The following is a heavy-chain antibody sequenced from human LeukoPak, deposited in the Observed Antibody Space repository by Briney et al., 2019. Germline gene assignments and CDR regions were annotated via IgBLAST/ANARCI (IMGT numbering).Heavy chain of an antibody. CDR3: ARSYEYSYDDY. J-gene: IGHJ4*02. CDR1: GGSFSGYY. V-gene: IGHV4-34*01. D-gene: IGHD5-18*01. Sequence: SETLSLTCAVYGGSFSGYYWSWIRQPPGKGLEWIGEINHSGSTNYNPSLKSRVTISVDTSKNQFSLKLSSVTAADTAVYYCARSYEYSYDDYWGQGTLVTVSS. CDR2: INHSGST.